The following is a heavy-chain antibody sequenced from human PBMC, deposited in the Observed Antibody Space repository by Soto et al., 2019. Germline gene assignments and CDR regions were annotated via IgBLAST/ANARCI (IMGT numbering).Heavy chain of an antibody. CDR3: GGGVTGWDFDY. Sequence: EVQVVESGGGLAQPGGSLRLSCAASGFTVSTYAMNWVRQAAGKGLEWLAYIGNGDDKVYYADSVRGGFTISRDSVKNTVFLQMNSLRAEDAAVYYCGGGVTGWDFDYWGQGILVTVSS. D-gene: IGHD6-19*01. V-gene: IGHV3-48*01. CDR2: IGNGDDKV. CDR1: GFTVSTYA. J-gene: IGHJ4*02.